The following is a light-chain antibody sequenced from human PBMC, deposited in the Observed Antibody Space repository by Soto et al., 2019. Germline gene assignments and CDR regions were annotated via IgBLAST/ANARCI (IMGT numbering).Light chain of an antibody. J-gene: IGKJ2*01. CDR3: QPRSNWPPMYT. Sequence: EIVLTQSPATLSLSPGERATLSCRASQSVSSYLAWYQQKPGQAPRLLIYDASNRATGIPARFSGSGSGTDFTLTISSLESEDFAVYYCQPRSNWPPMYTFGQGTKLEIK. CDR2: DAS. CDR1: QSVSSY. V-gene: IGKV3-11*01.